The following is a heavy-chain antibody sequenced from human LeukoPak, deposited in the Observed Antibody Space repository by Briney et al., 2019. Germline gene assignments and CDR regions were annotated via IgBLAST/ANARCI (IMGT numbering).Heavy chain of an antibody. Sequence: PSETLSLTCAVSGGSISSSNWWSWVRQPPGKGLEWIGEIYHSGSTNYNPSLKSRVTISVDKSKNQFSLKLSSVTAADTAVYYCASLAKYSSGWYHYYYGMDVWGKGTTVTVSS. CDR3: ASLAKYSSGWYHYYYGMDV. CDR1: GGSISSSNW. J-gene: IGHJ6*04. V-gene: IGHV4-4*02. CDR2: IYHSGST. D-gene: IGHD6-19*01.